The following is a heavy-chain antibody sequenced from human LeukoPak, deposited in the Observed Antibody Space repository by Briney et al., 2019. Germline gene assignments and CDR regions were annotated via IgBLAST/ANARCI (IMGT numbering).Heavy chain of an antibody. CDR2: TTGSGDST. D-gene: IGHD1-1*01. Sequence: GGSLRLSCAASGFTFSSYGMSWVRQVPGKGLEWASGTTGSGDSTYYADSVKGRFTISRSNSKNTLYLQMNSLRAEDTAVYYCAKRRASTGPGNFDYWGQGTLVTVSS. V-gene: IGHV3-23*01. CDR3: AKRRASTGPGNFDY. CDR1: GFTFSSYG. J-gene: IGHJ4*02.